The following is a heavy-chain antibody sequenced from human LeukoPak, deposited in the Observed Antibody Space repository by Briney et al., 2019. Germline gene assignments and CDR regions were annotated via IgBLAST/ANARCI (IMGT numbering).Heavy chain of an antibody. CDR3: ARDRGLGSYGIFDY. Sequence: PGGSLRLSCAASGFTFSSYSMNWVRQAPGKGLEWVSSISSSSSYIYYADSVKGRFTISRDNAKNSLYLQMNSLRAEDTAVYYCARDRGLGSYGIFDYWGQGTLVTVSS. J-gene: IGHJ4*02. D-gene: IGHD3-16*01. CDR2: ISSSSSYI. CDR1: GFTFSSYS. V-gene: IGHV3-21*01.